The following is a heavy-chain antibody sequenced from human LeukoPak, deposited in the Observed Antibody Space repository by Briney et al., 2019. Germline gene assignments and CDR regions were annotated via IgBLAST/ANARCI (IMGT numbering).Heavy chain of an antibody. CDR2: INHSGST. Sequence: PSETLSLTCAVYGGSFSGYYWSWIRQPPGKGLEWIGEINHSGSTNYNPSLKSRVTISVDTSKNQFSLKLSSVTAADTAVYYCARRSGVVRNWFDPWGQGTLVTVSS. J-gene: IGHJ5*02. D-gene: IGHD3-10*01. CDR1: GGSFSGYY. CDR3: ARRSGVVRNWFDP. V-gene: IGHV4-34*01.